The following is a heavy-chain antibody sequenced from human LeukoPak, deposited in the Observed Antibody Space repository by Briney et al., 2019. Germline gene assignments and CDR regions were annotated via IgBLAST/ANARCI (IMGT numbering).Heavy chain of an antibody. J-gene: IGHJ4*02. Sequence: SETLSLTCAVYGGSFSGYYWSWIRQPPGKGLEWIGEINHSGSTNYNPSLKSRVTISVDTSKNQFSLKLSSVTAADAAVYYCARGRVIDYWGQGTLVTVSS. D-gene: IGHD2-21*01. V-gene: IGHV4-34*01. CDR1: GGSFSGYY. CDR3: ARGRVIDY. CDR2: INHSGST.